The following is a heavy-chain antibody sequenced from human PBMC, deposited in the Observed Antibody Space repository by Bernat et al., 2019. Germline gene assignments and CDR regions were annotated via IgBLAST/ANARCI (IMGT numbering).Heavy chain of an antibody. V-gene: IGHV3-30-3*01. CDR3: AREDDGGAFDI. D-gene: IGHD1-1*01. CDR2: ISYDGSNK. CDR1: GFTFSSYA. J-gene: IGHJ3*02. Sequence: QVQLVGSGGGVVQPGRSLRLSCAASGFTFSSYAMHWVRQAPGKGLGWGAVISYDGSNKYYADSVKGRFTISRDNSKNTLYLQMNSLRAEDTAVYYCAREDDGGAFDIWGQGTMVTVSS.